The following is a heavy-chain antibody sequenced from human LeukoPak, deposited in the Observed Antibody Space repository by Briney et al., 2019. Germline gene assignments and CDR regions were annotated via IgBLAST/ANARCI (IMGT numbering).Heavy chain of an antibody. CDR1: GGTFSSYA. CDR2: IIPIFGTA. V-gene: IGHV1-69*05. J-gene: IGHJ4*02. Sequence: SVKVSCKASGGTFSSYAISWVRQAPGQGLEWMGGIIPIFGTANYAQKFQGRVTITTDESTSTAYMELSSLRSEDAAVYYCARVGGDYGAYYFDYWGQGTLVTVSS. CDR3: ARVGGDYGAYYFDY. D-gene: IGHD2-21*01.